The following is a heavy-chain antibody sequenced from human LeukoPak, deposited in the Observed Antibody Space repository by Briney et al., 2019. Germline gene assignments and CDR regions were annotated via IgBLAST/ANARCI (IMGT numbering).Heavy chain of an antibody. Sequence: EASVKVSCKASGGTFSSYAISWVRQAPGQGLEWMGGIIPIFGTANYAQKFQGRVTIATDESTSTAYMELSSLRSEDTAVYYCARGCFAGPVYYYYMDVWGKGTTVTVPS. D-gene: IGHD2-2*01. V-gene: IGHV1-69*05. CDR2: IIPIFGTA. CDR1: GGTFSSYA. CDR3: ARGCFAGPVYYYYMDV. J-gene: IGHJ6*03.